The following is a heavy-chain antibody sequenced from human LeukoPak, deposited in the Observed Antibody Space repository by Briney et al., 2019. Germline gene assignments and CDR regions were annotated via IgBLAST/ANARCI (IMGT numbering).Heavy chain of an antibody. CDR1: GFTFSSYA. D-gene: IGHD3-22*01. V-gene: IGHV3-23*01. J-gene: IGHJ3*02. CDR3: ARGDYYDSSGYYFPDAFDI. Sequence: GGSLRLSCAASGFTFSSYAMSWVRQAPGKGLEWVSAISGSGGSTYYADSVQGRFTISRDNSKNTLYLQMSSLRAEDTAVYYCARGDYYDSSGYYFPDAFDIWGQGTMVTVSS. CDR2: ISGSGGST.